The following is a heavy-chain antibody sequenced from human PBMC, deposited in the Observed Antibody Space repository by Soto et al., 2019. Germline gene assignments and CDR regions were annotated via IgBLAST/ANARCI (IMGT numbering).Heavy chain of an antibody. J-gene: IGHJ4*02. CDR2: ISSTTNYI. CDR3: AKESADLTSNFDY. CDR1: GFTFTRYS. Sequence: PGGSLRLSCVASGFTFTRYSMNWVRQAPGKGLEWVSSISSTTNYIYYGDSMKGRFTISRDNAKNSVYLEMNSLRAEDTAVYYCAKESADLTSNFDYWGQGTLVTVSS. V-gene: IGHV3-21*06.